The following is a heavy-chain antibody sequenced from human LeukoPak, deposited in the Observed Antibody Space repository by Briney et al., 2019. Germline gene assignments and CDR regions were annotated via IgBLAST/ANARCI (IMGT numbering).Heavy chain of an antibody. CDR1: GGSFSGYY. CDR2: INHSGST. J-gene: IGHJ6*02. Sequence: SETLSLTCAVYGGSFSGYYWSWIRQPPGKGLEWIGEINHSGSTNYNPSLKSRVTISVDTSKNQFSLKLSSVTAADTAVYYCARGVSFQGYYYYYGMDVWGQGTSVTVSS. D-gene: IGHD3-16*01. V-gene: IGHV4-34*01. CDR3: ARGVSFQGYYYYYGMDV.